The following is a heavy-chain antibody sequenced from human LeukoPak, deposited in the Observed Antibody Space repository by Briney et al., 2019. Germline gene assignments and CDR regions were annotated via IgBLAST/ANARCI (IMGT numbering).Heavy chain of an antibody. CDR1: VGSITTTNYY. V-gene: IGHV4-39*01. D-gene: IGHD6-13*01. CDR3: ARQDYSSPEGWFDP. Sequence: WETLSLTCTVSVGSITTTNYYWAWIRQPPGRGLEWIGSMYHSGITYYNPSLKSRVTMSVDTSKDQFSLKLISVTAADTAVYYCARQDYSSPEGWFDPWGHGTLVTVSS. J-gene: IGHJ5*02. CDR2: MYHSGIT.